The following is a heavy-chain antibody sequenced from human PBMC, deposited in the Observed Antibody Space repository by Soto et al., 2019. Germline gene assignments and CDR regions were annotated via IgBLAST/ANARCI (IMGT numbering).Heavy chain of an antibody. Sequence: QVQLVESGGGVVQPGRSLRLSCVASGFTFSSYAMHWVRQAPGKGLEWVAVISYDGSNKYYADSVKGRFTISRDNSKNTLYLQMNSLRAEDTAVYYCARYQSAVAMVRYYGMDVWGQGTTVTVSS. CDR1: GFTFSSYA. J-gene: IGHJ6*02. CDR2: ISYDGSNK. D-gene: IGHD5-18*01. V-gene: IGHV3-30-3*01. CDR3: ARYQSAVAMVRYYGMDV.